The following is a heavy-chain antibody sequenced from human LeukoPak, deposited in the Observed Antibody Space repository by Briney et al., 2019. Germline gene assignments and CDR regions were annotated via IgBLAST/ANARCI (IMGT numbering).Heavy chain of an antibody. Sequence: SETLSLTCAVYGGSFSGYYWSWIRQPPGKGLEWIGEINHSGSTNYNPSLKSRVTISVDTSKNQFSLKLSSVTAADTAVYYCARRSRYFDWLLTLDYWGQGTLATVSS. V-gene: IGHV4-34*01. CDR1: GGSFSGYY. CDR2: INHSGST. CDR3: ARRSRYFDWLLTLDY. D-gene: IGHD3-9*01. J-gene: IGHJ4*02.